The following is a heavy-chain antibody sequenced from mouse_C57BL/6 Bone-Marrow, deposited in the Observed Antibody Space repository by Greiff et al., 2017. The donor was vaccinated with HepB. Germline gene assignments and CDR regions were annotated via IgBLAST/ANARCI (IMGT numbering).Heavy chain of an antibody. J-gene: IGHJ1*02. Sequence: QVQLQQSGPGLVAPSQSLSITSTVSGFSLTSDGVHWVRQPPGKGLEWLVVIWSDGSTTYNSALKSRLSISKDNSKSQVFLKMNSLQTDDTAMYYCASHYGSSHWHFHVCCTVTPATVSS. CDR2: IWSDGST. V-gene: IGHV2-6*03. CDR1: GFSLTSDG. D-gene: IGHD1-1*01. CDR3: ASHYGSSHWHFHV.